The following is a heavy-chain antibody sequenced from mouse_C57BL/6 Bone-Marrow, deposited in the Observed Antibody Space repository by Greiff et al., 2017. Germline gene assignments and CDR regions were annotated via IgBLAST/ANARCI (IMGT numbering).Heavy chain of an antibody. V-gene: IGHV14-4*01. D-gene: IGHD1-1*01. CDR1: GFNIKDDY. CDR2: IGPENGDT. CDR3: TFHYYYGRDAWFAY. Sequence: DVQLVESGAELVRPGASVKLSCTASGFNIKDDYMHWVQQGPEQGLEWIGWIGPENGDTEYASPFQGRATISADTSSNTAYMQLSSLTSEDTAFYYSTFHYYYGRDAWFAYWGQGTLVTVSA. J-gene: IGHJ3*01.